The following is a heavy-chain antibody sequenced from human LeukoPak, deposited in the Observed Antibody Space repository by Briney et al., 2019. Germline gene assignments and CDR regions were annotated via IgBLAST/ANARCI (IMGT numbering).Heavy chain of an antibody. D-gene: IGHD6-13*01. V-gene: IGHV3-30-3*01. CDR2: ISYNGSNK. CDR1: GFTFSTYA. J-gene: IGHJ5*02. CDR3: ARGPGIAAAGPYNWFDP. Sequence: GGSLRLSCAASGFTFSTYAVHWVRQAPGKGLEWVALISYNGSNKYYADSVKGRFTISRDNAKNSLYLQMNSLRAEDTAVYYCARGPGIAAAGPYNWFDPWGQGTLVTVSS.